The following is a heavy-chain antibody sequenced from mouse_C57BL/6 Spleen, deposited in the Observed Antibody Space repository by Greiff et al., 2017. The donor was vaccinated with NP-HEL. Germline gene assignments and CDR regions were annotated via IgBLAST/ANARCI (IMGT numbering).Heavy chain of an antibody. V-gene: IGHV1-82*01. CDR3: AREDYDVGFAY. D-gene: IGHD2-4*01. Sequence: QVHVKKSGPELVKPGASVKISCKASGYAFSSSWMNWVKQRPGKGLEWIGRIYPGDGDTNYNGKFKGKATLTADKSSSTAYMQLSSLTSEDSAVYFCAREDYDVGFAYWGQGTLVTVSA. J-gene: IGHJ3*01. CDR1: GYAFSSSW. CDR2: IYPGDGDT.